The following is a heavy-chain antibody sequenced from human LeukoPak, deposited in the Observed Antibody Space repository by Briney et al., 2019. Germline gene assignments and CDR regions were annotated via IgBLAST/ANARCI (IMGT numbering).Heavy chain of an antibody. CDR1: GGSISSSSYY. Sequence: PSETLSLTCTVSGGSISSSSYYWGWIRPPPGKGLEWIGSIYYSGSTYYNPSLKSRVTISVDTSKNQFSLKLSSVTAADTAVYYCASPPARITIFGVVTPEHYYYYMDVWGKGTTVTVSS. D-gene: IGHD3-3*01. V-gene: IGHV4-39*01. CDR2: IYYSGST. J-gene: IGHJ6*03. CDR3: ASPPARITIFGVVTPEHYYYYMDV.